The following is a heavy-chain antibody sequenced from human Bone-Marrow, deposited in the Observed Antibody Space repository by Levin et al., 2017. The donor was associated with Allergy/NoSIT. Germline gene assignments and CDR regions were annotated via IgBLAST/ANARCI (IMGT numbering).Heavy chain of an antibody. CDR3: ARVPMDYYDSSGPYYFDY. Sequence: KISCKASGGTFSSYAISWVRQAPGQGLEWMGGIIPIFGTANYAQKFQGRVTITADKSTSTAYMELSSLRSEDTAVYYCARVPMDYYDSSGPYYFDYWGQGTLVTVSS. CDR1: GGTFSSYA. CDR2: IIPIFGTA. V-gene: IGHV1-69*06. J-gene: IGHJ4*02. D-gene: IGHD3-22*01.